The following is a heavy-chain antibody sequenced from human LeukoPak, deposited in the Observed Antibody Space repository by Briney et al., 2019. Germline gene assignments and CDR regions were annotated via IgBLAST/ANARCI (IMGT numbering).Heavy chain of an antibody. D-gene: IGHD4-17*01. Sequence: ASETLSLTCTVSGGSVSSGSYYWSWIRQPPGRGLEWIGHIYHSGSGYYNPSLKSRVAMSVDTSKNQFSLKLSSVTAVDTAVYYCTRKATTGPTKAAFDVWGQGTMVTVSS. CDR2: IYHSGSG. J-gene: IGHJ3*01. V-gene: IGHV4-61*01. CDR3: TRKATTGPTKAAFDV. CDR1: GGSVSSGSYY.